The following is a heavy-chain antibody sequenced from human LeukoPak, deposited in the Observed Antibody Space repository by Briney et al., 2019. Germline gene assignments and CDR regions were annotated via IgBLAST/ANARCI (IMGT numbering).Heavy chain of an antibody. Sequence: PSETLSLTCAVYGGSFSGYYWSWIRQPPGKGLEWIGEINHSGSTNYNPSLKSRVTISVDTSKNQFSLKLSSVTAADTAVYYCASLRWLRLIPWFDPWGQETLVTVSS. CDR3: ASLRWLRLIPWFDP. J-gene: IGHJ5*02. CDR2: INHSGST. D-gene: IGHD5-12*01. V-gene: IGHV4-34*01. CDR1: GGSFSGYY.